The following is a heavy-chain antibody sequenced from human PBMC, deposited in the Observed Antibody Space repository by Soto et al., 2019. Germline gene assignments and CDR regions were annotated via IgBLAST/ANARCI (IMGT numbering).Heavy chain of an antibody. CDR2: IYYSGST. J-gene: IGHJ4*02. V-gene: IGHV4-39*01. Sequence: SETLSLTCTVSGGSISSSSYYWGWIRQPPGKGLEWIGSIYYSGSTYYNPSLKSRVTISVDTSKNQFSLKLSSVTAADTAVYYCASYVDIVATFDYWGQGTLVTVSS. CDR1: GGSISSSSYY. CDR3: ASYVDIVATFDY. D-gene: IGHD5-12*01.